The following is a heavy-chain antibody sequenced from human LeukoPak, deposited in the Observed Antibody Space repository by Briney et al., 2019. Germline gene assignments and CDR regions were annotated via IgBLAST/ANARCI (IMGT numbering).Heavy chain of an antibody. CDR1: GGSISSSTYY. CDR3: ARDSSIRPSSHDAFDI. D-gene: IGHD6-13*01. Sequence: PSETLSLTCTVSGGSISSSTYYWGWIRQSPGKGLEWIGSVHYSGGSYYNPSLKSRVTISLNTSKNQFSLKLSSVTAADTAVYYCARDSSIRPSSHDAFDIWGQGTMVTVSS. V-gene: IGHV4-39*02. J-gene: IGHJ3*02. CDR2: VHYSGGS.